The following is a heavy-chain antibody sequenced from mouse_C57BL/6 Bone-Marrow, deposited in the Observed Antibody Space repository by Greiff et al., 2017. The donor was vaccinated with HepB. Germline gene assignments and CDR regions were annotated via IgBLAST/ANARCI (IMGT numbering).Heavy chain of an antibody. CDR3: ARPRPPTAAAMDY. CDR2: IHPNSGST. CDR1: GYTFTSYW. J-gene: IGHJ4*01. D-gene: IGHD1-2*01. Sequence: QVQLQQPGAELVKPGASVKLSCKASGYTFTSYWMHWVKQRPGQGLEWIGMIHPNSGSTNYNEKFKSKATLTVDKSSSTAYMQLSSLTSEDSAVYYCARPRPPTAAAMDYWGKGTSVTAAS. V-gene: IGHV1-64*01.